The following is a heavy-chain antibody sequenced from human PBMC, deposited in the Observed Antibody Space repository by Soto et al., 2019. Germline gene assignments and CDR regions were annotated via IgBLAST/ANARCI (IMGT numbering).Heavy chain of an antibody. J-gene: IGHJ5*02. CDR1: GGSISSYY. CDR2: IYYSGST. Sequence: SETLSLTCTVSGGSISSYYWSWIRQPPGKGLEWIGYIYYSGSTDYNPSLKSRVTISVDTSKNQFSLKLSSVTAADTAVYYCARALMGRSYYDFWSGYLNWFDPWGQGTLVTVSS. D-gene: IGHD3-3*01. CDR3: ARALMGRSYYDFWSGYLNWFDP. V-gene: IGHV4-59*01.